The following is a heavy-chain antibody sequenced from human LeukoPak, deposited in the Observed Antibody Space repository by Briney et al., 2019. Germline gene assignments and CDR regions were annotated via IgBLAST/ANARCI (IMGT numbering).Heavy chain of an antibody. CDR1: GYTFTSHH. CDR3: ARGRYDFWSGYPSDY. D-gene: IGHD3-3*01. V-gene: IGHV1-8*01. CDR2: MNPNSGNT. Sequence: GASVKVSCKASGYTFTSHHMHWVRQATGQGLEWMGWMNPNSGNTGYAQKFQGRVTMTRNTSISTAYMELSSLRSEDTAVYYCARGRYDFWSGYPSDYWGQGTLVTVSS. J-gene: IGHJ4*02.